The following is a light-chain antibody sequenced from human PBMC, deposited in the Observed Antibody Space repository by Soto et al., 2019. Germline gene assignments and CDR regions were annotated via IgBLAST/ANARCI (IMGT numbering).Light chain of an antibody. V-gene: IGLV2-14*01. Sequence: QSALTQPASVSGSPGQSITISCTGTSSDVGGYNYVSWYQQHPGKAPKLMIYEVSNRPSGVSNRFSGSKSGNTASLTISGDQADEEADYYCSSYTTSRTLYVFGTGTKVTVL. CDR3: SSYTTSRTLYV. J-gene: IGLJ1*01. CDR1: SSDVGGYNY. CDR2: EVS.